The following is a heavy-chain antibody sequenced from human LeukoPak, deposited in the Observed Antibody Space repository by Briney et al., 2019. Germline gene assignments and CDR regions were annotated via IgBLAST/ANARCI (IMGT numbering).Heavy chain of an antibody. CDR3: ARAFTIFGVVILSSGMDV. Sequence: ASVKVSFKASGYTFTSYGISWVRQAPGQGLEWMGWISAYNGNTNYAQKLQGRVTMTTDTSTSTAYMELRSLRPDDTAVYYCARAFTIFGVVILSSGMDVWGQGTTVTVSS. CDR1: GYTFTSYG. CDR2: ISAYNGNT. D-gene: IGHD3-3*01. V-gene: IGHV1-18*01. J-gene: IGHJ6*02.